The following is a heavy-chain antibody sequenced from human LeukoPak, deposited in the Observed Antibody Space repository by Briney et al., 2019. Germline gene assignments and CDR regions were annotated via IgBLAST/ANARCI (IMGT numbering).Heavy chain of an antibody. CDR3: AKWAHDYGAYSWFDP. J-gene: IGHJ5*02. CDR2: IHYLGDT. D-gene: IGHD4-17*01. V-gene: IGHV4-59*08. CDR1: GGSISGYY. Sequence: SETLSLTCTVSGGSISGYYWSWIRQPPGKALEWIGHIHYLGDTNYNPSPMSRLTISIDTSRNQLSLKLSSVTAADTAVYYCAKWAHDYGAYSWFDPWGQGTLVTVSS.